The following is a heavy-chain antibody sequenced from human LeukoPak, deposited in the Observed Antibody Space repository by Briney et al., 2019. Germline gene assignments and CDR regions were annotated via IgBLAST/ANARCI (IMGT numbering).Heavy chain of an antibody. CDR2: IYHSGST. CDR1: GYSISSGYY. CDR3: ASESSGYYYSFGY. J-gene: IGHJ4*02. Sequence: PSETLSLTCTVSGYSISSGYYWGWIRQPPGKGLEWIGSIYHSGSTYYNPSLKSRVTISVDTSKNQFSLKLSSVTAADTAVYYCASESSGYYYSFGYWGQGTLVTVSS. V-gene: IGHV4-38-2*02. D-gene: IGHD3-22*01.